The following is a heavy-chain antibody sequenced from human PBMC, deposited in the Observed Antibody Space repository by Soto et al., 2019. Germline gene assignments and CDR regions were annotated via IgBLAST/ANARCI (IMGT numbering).Heavy chain of an antibody. CDR2: IKSKTDGGTT. V-gene: IGHV3-15*01. Sequence: EVQLVESGGGLVKPGGSLRLSCAASGFTFSNAWMSWVRQAPGKGLEWVGRIKSKTDGGTTDYAAPVKGRFTISRDDSKNTLYLQMNSLKTEDTAVYYFTTDGPIIGYYYGMDVWGQGTTVTVSS. CDR3: TTDGPIIGYYYGMDV. J-gene: IGHJ6*02. CDR1: GFTFSNAW.